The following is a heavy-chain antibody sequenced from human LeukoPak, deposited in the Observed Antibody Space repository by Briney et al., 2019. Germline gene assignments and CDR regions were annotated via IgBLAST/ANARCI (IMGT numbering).Heavy chain of an antibody. CDR1: GYTLTELS. J-gene: IGHJ5*02. V-gene: IGHV1-24*01. CDR3: TSDGGSYVSLYR. D-gene: IGHD1-26*01. Sequence: ASVKVSCKVSGYTLTELSMHWVRQAPGKGLEWMGGFDPEDGETIYAQKFQGGVTMTEDTSTDTAYMELSSLRSEDTAVYYCTSDGGSYVSLYRWGQGTLVTVSS. CDR2: FDPEDGET.